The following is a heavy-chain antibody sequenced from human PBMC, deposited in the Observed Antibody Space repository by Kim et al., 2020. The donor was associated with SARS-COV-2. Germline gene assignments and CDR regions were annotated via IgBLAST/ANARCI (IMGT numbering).Heavy chain of an antibody. J-gene: IGHJ4*02. D-gene: IGHD2-2*01. V-gene: IGHV4-31*03. CDR3: ARTPRGCSSTSCYHFDY. CDR1: GASMNSGGYY. Sequence: SETLSLTCTVSGASMNSGGYYWSWIRQHPGKGLEWIGFLSYSGFTYYTPSLESRVNTSVDTSKNPFSLKLTSVTAADTAVYYCARTPRGCSSTSCYHFDYWGQEVLVTVSS. CDR2: LSYSGFT.